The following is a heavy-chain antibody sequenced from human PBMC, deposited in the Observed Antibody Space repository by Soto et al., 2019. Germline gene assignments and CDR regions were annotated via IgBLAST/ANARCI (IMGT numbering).Heavy chain of an antibody. J-gene: IGHJ4*02. CDR2: IIPIFGTA. CDR3: ARGAVAAAGRSKLDY. V-gene: IGHV1-69*13. D-gene: IGHD6-13*01. Sequence: VASVKVSCKASGGTFSSYAISWVRQAPGQGLEWMGGIIPIFGTANYAQKFQGRVTITADESTSTAYMELSSLRSEDTAVYYCARGAVAAAGRSKLDYWGQGTLVTVSS. CDR1: GGTFSSYA.